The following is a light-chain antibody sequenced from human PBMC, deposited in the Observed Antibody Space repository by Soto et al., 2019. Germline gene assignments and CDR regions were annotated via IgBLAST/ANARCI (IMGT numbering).Light chain of an antibody. CDR2: SNN. V-gene: IGLV1-44*01. CDR1: SSNIGSNT. J-gene: IGLJ1*01. Sequence: QSVLTQPPSASGTPGQRVTISCSGSSSNIGSNTVNWYQQLLGAAPKLLIQSNNQRPSGVPDRFSGSQSGTSASLAISGLQSEDEADYYCAVWDDSLNGYVFGTGTKVTVL. CDR3: AVWDDSLNGYV.